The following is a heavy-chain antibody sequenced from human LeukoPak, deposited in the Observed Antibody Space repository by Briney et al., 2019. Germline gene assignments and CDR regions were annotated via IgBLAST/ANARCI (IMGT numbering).Heavy chain of an antibody. D-gene: IGHD2-15*01. CDR2: IIPNSGTT. V-gene: IGHV1-69*13. Sequence: SVKVSCKASGGTFSSYAISWVRQAPGQGLEWMGGIIPNSGTTNYTQRFQGRVTIIADESTSTAYMELNSLISEDTAVYYCARSTPIVRYCSGGGCNEAGYYYYGMDVWGQGTTVTVSS. J-gene: IGHJ6*02. CDR3: ARSTPIVRYCSGGGCNEAGYYYYGMDV. CDR1: GGTFSSYA.